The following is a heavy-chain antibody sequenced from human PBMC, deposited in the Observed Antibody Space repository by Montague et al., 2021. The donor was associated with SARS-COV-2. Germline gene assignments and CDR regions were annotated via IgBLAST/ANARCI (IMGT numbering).Heavy chain of an antibody. J-gene: IGHJ3*01. D-gene: IGHD6-13*01. CDR3: ARGAGTAAFDV. Sequence: SETLSLTCTVSGGSISSSSYYWGWIRQPPGKGLEWIGSIYYSGSTYYNPSLKSRVTISVDTSKNQFSLKLSSVTAADTAVYYCARGAGTAAFDVWGQGTMVTVSS. V-gene: IGHV4-39*07. CDR1: GGSISSSSYY. CDR2: IYYSGST.